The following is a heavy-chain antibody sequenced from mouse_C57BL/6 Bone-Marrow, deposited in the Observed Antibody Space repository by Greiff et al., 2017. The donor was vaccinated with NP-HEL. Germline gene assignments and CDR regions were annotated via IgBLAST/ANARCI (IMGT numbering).Heavy chain of an antibody. CDR1: GFNIKNTY. CDR3: ARSDGSSYLYAMDY. Sequence: VQLQQSVAELVRPGASVKLSCTASGFNIKNTYMHWVKQRPEQGLEWIGRIDPANGNTKYAPKFPGKATITADTSSNTAYLQLSSLTAEDTAIYYGARSDGSSYLYAMDYWGQGTSVTVSS. D-gene: IGHD1-1*01. CDR2: IDPANGNT. J-gene: IGHJ4*01. V-gene: IGHV14-3*01.